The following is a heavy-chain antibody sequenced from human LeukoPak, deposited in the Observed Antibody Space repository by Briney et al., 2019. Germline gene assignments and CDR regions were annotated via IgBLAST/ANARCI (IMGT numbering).Heavy chain of an antibody. Sequence: SETLSLTCTVSGGSISSYYWSWVRQPPGKGLEWIGYIYYSGSTNYNPSLKSRVTISVDTSKNQFSLKLSSVTAADTAVYYCARHFAFSYYYMDVWGKGTTVTVSS. CDR1: GGSISSYY. CDR3: ARHFAFSYYYMDV. CDR2: IYYSGST. J-gene: IGHJ6*03. V-gene: IGHV4-59*08.